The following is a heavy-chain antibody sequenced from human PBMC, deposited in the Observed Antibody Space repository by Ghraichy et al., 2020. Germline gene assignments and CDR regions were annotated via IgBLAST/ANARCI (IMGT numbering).Heavy chain of an antibody. CDR1: GGSITSNY. V-gene: IGHV4-59*01. Sequence: SETLSLTCTVSGGSITSNYWSWIRQPPGKGLECIVYIYYSGNTNYNPSLNSRVTISVDTSKNQFSLKLSSVAAAYTAVYYCSIGGNSGKWAYYFDYWGQRSLVIVSS. CDR2: IYYSGNT. J-gene: IGHJ4*02. CDR3: SIGGNSGKWAYYFDY. D-gene: IGHD5-12*01.